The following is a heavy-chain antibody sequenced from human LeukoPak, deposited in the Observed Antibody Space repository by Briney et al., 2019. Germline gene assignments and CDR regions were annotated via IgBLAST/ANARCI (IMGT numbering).Heavy chain of an antibody. CDR3: AGDGLGIVVVAATPDNWFDP. CDR1: GFTFSSYG. CDR2: IWYDGSNK. V-gene: IGHV3-33*01. J-gene: IGHJ5*02. Sequence: PGGSLRLSCAASGFTFSSYGMHWVRQAPGKGLEWVAVIWYDGSNKYYADSVKGRFTISRDNSKTTLYLQMNSLRAEDTAVYYCAGDGLGIVVVAATPDNWFDPWGQGTLVTVSS. D-gene: IGHD2-15*01.